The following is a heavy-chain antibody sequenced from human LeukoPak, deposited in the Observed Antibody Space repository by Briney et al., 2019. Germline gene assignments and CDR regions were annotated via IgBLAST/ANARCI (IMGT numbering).Heavy chain of an antibody. Sequence: GGSLRLSCAASEFTFSSYGMHWVRQAPGKGLEWVAFIRYDGDNKYYADSVKGRFTISRDNSKNTLYLQMNSLRAEDTAVYYCAKAQSYYGSGSYYDYWGQGILVTVSS. CDR1: EFTFSSYG. D-gene: IGHD3-10*01. J-gene: IGHJ4*02. V-gene: IGHV3-30*02. CDR3: AKAQSYYGSGSYYDY. CDR2: IRYDGDNK.